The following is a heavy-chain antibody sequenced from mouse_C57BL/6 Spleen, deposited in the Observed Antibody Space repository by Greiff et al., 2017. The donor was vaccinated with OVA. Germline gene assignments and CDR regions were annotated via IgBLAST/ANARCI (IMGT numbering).Heavy chain of an antibody. CDR3: AAIYYGNYEDY. CDR2: INPNNGGT. CDR1: GYTFTDYN. D-gene: IGHD2-1*01. Sequence: VQLQQSGPELVKPGASVKMSCKASGYTFTDYNMHWVKQSHGKSLEWIGYINPNNGGTSYNQKFKGKATLTVNKSSSTAYMELRSLTSEDSAVYYCAAIYYGNYEDYWGQGTTLTVSS. J-gene: IGHJ2*01. V-gene: IGHV1-22*01.